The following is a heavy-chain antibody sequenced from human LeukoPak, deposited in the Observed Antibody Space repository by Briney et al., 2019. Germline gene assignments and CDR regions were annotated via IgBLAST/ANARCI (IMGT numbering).Heavy chain of an antibody. CDR1: GFTFSSYG. D-gene: IGHD5-12*01. V-gene: IGHV3-53*01. Sequence: GGSLRLSCAASGFTFSSYGMHWVRQAPGKGLEWVSVIYSGGSTYYADSVKGRFTISRDNSKNTLYLQMNSLRAEDTAVYYCARRGSSYDYYFDYWGQGTLVTVSS. CDR2: IYSGGST. CDR3: ARRGSSYDYYFDY. J-gene: IGHJ4*02.